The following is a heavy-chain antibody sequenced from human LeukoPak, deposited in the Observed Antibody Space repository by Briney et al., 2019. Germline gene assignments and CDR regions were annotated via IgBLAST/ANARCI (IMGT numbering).Heavy chain of an antibody. D-gene: IGHD3-22*01. V-gene: IGHV3-11*04. CDR2: ISSSSSTI. CDR3: ARTVVVSSYDAFDI. J-gene: IGHJ3*02. Sequence: LSLTCAVYGGSFSGYYWSWIRQPPGKGLEWVSYISSSSSTIYYADSVKGRFTISRDNAKNSLYLQMNSLRAEDTAVYYCARTVVVSSYDAFDIWGQGTMVTVSS. CDR1: GGSFSGYY.